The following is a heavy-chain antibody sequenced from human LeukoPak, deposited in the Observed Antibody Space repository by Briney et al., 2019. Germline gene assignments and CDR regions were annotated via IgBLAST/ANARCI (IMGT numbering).Heavy chain of an antibody. CDR2: ICYSGST. CDR1: GGSIGSSSYC. Sequence: SETLSLTCSVSGGSIGSSSYCRGWIRQPPGKGLEWIGTICYSGSTFYNPSLKSRDTLSVDTSKNQFSLKLSSVTAADTAVYYCARTENYIPEDCFDPWGQGTLVTVSS. V-gene: IGHV4-39*01. D-gene: IGHD5-24*01. J-gene: IGHJ5*02. CDR3: ARTENYIPEDCFDP.